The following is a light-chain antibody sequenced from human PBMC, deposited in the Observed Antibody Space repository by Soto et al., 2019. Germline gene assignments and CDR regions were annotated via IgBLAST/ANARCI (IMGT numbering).Light chain of an antibody. J-gene: IGKJ1*01. V-gene: IGKV1-39*01. CDR2: AAS. Sequence: DIQMTQSPSSQSASVGDRVTITCRASQSISSYLNWYQQKPGKAPKLLIYAASSLQSGVPSRFSGSGSGTDFTLTISSLQPEDFATYYCQQSYSTPPWTFGQGTKVEIK. CDR3: QQSYSTPPWT. CDR1: QSISSY.